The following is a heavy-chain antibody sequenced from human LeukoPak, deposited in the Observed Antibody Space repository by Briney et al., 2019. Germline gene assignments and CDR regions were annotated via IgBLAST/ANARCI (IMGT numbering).Heavy chain of an antibody. CDR1: GFTFDDYG. CDR3: ARVAINDYGDYFDY. J-gene: IGHJ4*02. D-gene: IGHD4-17*01. V-gene: IGHV3-20*04. CDR2: INWNGGST. Sequence: GGSLRLSCAASGFTFDDYGMSWVRQAPGKGLEWVSGINWNGGSTGYADSVKGRFTISRDNAKNSLYLQMNSLRAEDTAVYYCARVAINDYGDYFDYWGQGTLVTVSS.